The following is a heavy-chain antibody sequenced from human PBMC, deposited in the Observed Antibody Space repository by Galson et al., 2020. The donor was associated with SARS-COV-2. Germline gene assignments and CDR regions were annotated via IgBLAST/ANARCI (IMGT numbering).Heavy chain of an antibody. CDR1: AGSISSGAYY. V-gene: IGHV4-30-4*08. Sequence: SETLSLTCTVSAGSISSGAYYWSWIRQPPGKGLEWIGYIYYSGSTYYNPSLKSRVTISVDTSKNQFSLKLSSVTAAYTAVYYCARVAVARTWYFDYWGQGTLVTVSS. J-gene: IGHJ4*02. D-gene: IGHD6-19*01. CDR3: ARVAVARTWYFDY. CDR2: IYYSGST.